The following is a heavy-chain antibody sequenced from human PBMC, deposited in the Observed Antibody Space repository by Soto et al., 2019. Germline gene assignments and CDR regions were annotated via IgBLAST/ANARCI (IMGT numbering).Heavy chain of an antibody. CDR3: ARDLGYSSSFSRGNWFDP. J-gene: IGHJ5*02. CDR1: GYTFTSYA. V-gene: IGHV1-3*01. CDR2: INAGNGNT. Sequence: GASVKVSCKASGYTFTSYAMHWVRQAPGQRLEWMGWINAGNGNTKYSQKFQGRVTITRDTSASTAYMELSSLRSEDTAVYYCARDLGYSSSFSRGNWFDPWGQGTLVTVSS. D-gene: IGHD6-6*01.